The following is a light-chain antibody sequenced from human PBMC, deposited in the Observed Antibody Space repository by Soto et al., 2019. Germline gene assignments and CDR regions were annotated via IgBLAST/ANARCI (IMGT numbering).Light chain of an antibody. J-gene: IGKJ4*01. Sequence: EIVLTQSPGTLSLSPGERATLSCRASQTVSSNYLAWYQQKPGQAPRLLLYGASSRATGIPDRFSGSGSGTDFTLTISRLEPEDCAVYYCQQYGGSPRVTFGGGTKVEIK. CDR1: QTVSSNY. CDR2: GAS. V-gene: IGKV3-20*01. CDR3: QQYGGSPRVT.